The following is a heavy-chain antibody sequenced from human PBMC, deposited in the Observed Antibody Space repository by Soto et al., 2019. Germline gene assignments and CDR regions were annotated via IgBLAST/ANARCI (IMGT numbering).Heavy chain of an antibody. CDR1: GYTFTSYY. CDR3: ARAEPPLNGYCSSTSCYIYMDV. Sequence: ASVKVSCKASGYTFTSYYMHWVRQAPGQGLEWMGIINPSGGSTSYAQKFQGRVTMTRDTSTSTVYMELSSLRSEDTAVYYCARAEPPLNGYCSSTSCYIYMDVWGKGTTVTVSS. V-gene: IGHV1-46*03. J-gene: IGHJ6*03. D-gene: IGHD2-2*02. CDR2: INPSGGST.